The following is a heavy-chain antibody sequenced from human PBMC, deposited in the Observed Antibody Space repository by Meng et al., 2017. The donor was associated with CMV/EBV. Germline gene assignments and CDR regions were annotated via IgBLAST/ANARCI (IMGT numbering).Heavy chain of an antibody. D-gene: IGHD6-13*01. J-gene: IGHJ4*02. CDR3: ARFMSSSWDHYFDY. CDR1: GYTFTGYY. CDR2: INPNSGGT. Sequence: QGRLGQLGAEVKKPGASVKVSCKASGYTFTGYYMHWVRQAPGQGLEWMGWINPNSGGTNYAQKFQGRVTMTRDTSISTAYMELSRLRSDDTAVYYCARFMSSSWDHYFDYWGQGTLVTVSS. V-gene: IGHV1-2*02.